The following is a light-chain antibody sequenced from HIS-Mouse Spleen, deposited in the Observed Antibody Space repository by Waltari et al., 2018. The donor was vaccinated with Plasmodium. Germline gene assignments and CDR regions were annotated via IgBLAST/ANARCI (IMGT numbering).Light chain of an antibody. J-gene: IGKJ4*01. Sequence: EIVLTQSPGTLSLSPGERPTLSCRASQSVSSSYLAGYQQKPGQAPRLLSYGASSRATGIPDRFSGSGSGTDFTLTISRLEPEDFAVYYCQQYGSSPALTFGGGTKVEIK. CDR2: GAS. V-gene: IGKV3-20*01. CDR3: QQYGSSPALT. CDR1: QSVSSSY.